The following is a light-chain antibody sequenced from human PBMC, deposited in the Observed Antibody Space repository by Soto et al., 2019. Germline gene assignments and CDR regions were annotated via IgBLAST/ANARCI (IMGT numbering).Light chain of an antibody. V-gene: IGKV3-11*01. Sequence: VLTQSPGTLSLSPGERATLSCRASQSVGKYLVWYQQKPGQAPRLLIYDASNRATGIPARFSGSGSGTDFTLTISSLEPEDVAVYYCQQRGNRPPWTFGQGTKVDIK. CDR1: QSVGKY. J-gene: IGKJ1*01. CDR2: DAS. CDR3: QQRGNRPPWT.